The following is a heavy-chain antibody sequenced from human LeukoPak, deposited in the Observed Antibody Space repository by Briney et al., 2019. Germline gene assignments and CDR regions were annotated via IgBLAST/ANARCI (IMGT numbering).Heavy chain of an antibody. D-gene: IGHD3-3*01. Sequence: GGSLRLSCAASGFTFSSYSMNWVRQAPGKGLEWVSFISGTGSHIYYADSVKGRFTISRDNAKNALFLQLNSLGTEYTAVYYCARDLANDAFYDFWSGPNWGQGTLVTVSS. J-gene: IGHJ4*02. CDR2: ISGTGSHI. CDR1: GFTFSSYS. V-gene: IGHV3-21*01. CDR3: ARDLANDAFYDFWSGPN.